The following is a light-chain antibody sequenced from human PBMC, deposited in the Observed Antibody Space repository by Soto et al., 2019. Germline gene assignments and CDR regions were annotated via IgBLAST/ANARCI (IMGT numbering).Light chain of an antibody. CDR1: QRVSSY. J-gene: IGKJ1*01. Sequence: EIVLTQSPATLSLSPGERATLSCRASQRVSSYLAWYQQKPGQAPRLLIYDASNRATGIPARFSGSGSGTDFTLTISSLEPEDFAVYYCQQRFTWPPWTFGQGTKVEI. V-gene: IGKV3-11*01. CDR3: QQRFTWPPWT. CDR2: DAS.